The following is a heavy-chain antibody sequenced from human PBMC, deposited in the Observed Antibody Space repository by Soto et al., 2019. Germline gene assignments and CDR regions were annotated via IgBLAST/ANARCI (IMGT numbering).Heavy chain of an antibody. D-gene: IGHD4-17*01. CDR3: ARGPGPTVTTANRMDV. Sequence: QVQLVQSGAEVKKPGSSVKVSCKASGGTFSSYAISWVRQAPGQGLEWMGGIIPIFGTANYAQKFQGRVTITADESTRTACMELSSLGSEDMGVYYCARGPGPTVTTANRMDVWGQGTTNTVSS. J-gene: IGHJ6*02. CDR2: IIPIFGTA. CDR1: GGTFSSYA. V-gene: IGHV1-69*01.